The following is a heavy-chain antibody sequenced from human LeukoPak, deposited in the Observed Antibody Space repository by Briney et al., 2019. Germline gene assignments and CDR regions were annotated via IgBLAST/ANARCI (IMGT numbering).Heavy chain of an antibody. CDR2: IIPIFGTA. J-gene: IGHJ3*02. V-gene: IGHV1-69*13. CDR3: ARLVVAHGAFDI. Sequence: ASVKVSCKASGGTFSSYAISWVRQAPGQGLEWMGGIIPIFGTANYAQKFQGRVTITADESTSTAYMELSSLRSEDTAVYYCARLVVAHGAFDIWGQGTMVTVSS. CDR1: GGTFSSYA. D-gene: IGHD3-22*01.